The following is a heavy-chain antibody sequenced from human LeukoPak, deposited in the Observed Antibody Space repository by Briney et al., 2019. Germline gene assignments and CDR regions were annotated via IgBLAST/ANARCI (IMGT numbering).Heavy chain of an antibody. CDR3: VKWGDYDVLTGYYDPDY. J-gene: IGHJ4*02. CDR2: ITGSGGGT. CDR1: GFTFSNYA. Sequence: PGGSLRLSCAASGFTFSNYAMSWVRQAPGKGLEWVSAITGSGGGTYYADSVKGRFTISRENSKNTLYLQVNSLRAEDTAVYYCVKWGDYDVLTGYYDPDYWGQGSPVTVSS. V-gene: IGHV3-23*01. D-gene: IGHD3-9*01.